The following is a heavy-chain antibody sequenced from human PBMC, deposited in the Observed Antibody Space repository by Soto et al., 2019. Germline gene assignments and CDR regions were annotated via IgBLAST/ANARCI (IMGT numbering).Heavy chain of an antibody. J-gene: IGHJ6*02. D-gene: IGHD3-3*01. V-gene: IGHV3-23*01. CDR2: ISGSGGST. CDR1: GFTFSSYA. Sequence: PGGSLRLSCAASGFTFSSYAMSWVRQAPGKGLEWVSAISGSGGSTYYADSVKGRFTISRDNSKNTLYLQMNSLRAEDTAVYYCVEYYDFWSGPDEYYYYGMDVWGQGTTVTVSS. CDR3: VEYYDFWSGPDEYYYYGMDV.